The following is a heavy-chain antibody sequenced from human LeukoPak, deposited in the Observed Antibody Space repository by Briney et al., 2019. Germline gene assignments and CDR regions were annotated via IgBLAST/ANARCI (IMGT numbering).Heavy chain of an antibody. V-gene: IGHV5-10-1*01. CDR3: ARHFNQYHDSGSYYSNYWYFDL. J-gene: IGHJ2*01. Sequence: GASLEISFQGSGYRFSNNWISWVRQMPGKGLERVGRIDPRDSYITYSPSFQGHVTISVDKSITTAYSQWSTLKASHTATYYCARHFNQYHDSGSYYSNYWYFDLWGRGTLVTVSS. CDR1: GYRFSNNW. CDR2: IDPRDSYI. D-gene: IGHD3-10*01.